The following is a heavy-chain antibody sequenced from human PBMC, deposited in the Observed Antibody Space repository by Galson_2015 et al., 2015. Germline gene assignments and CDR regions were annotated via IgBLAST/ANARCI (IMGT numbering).Heavy chain of an antibody. D-gene: IGHD2-15*01. Sequence: SLRLSCAASGFTFSSYAMHWVRQAPGKGLEWVAVISYDGSNKYYADSVKGRFTISRDNSKNTLYLQMNSLRAEDTAVYYCARDCRGGGSCYPDYWGQGTLVTVSS. CDR1: GFTFSSYA. J-gene: IGHJ4*02. CDR2: ISYDGSNK. CDR3: ARDCRGGGSCYPDY. V-gene: IGHV3-30-3*01.